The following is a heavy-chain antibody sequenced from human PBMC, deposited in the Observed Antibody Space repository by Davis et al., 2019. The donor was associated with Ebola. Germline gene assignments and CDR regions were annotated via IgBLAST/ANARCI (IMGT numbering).Heavy chain of an antibody. CDR1: GGSISSRGYY. J-gene: IGHJ4*02. CDR3: ASREVASGPVDY. D-gene: IGHD2-15*01. CDR2: IYYSGST. V-gene: IGHV4-39*01. Sequence: MPSETLSLTCTVSGGSISSRGYYWGWIRQTPGKGLEWIGSIYYSGSTDYNPSLKSRVTISVDTSRNQFSLRLNSVTAADTAVYYCASREVASGPVDYWGQGTLVSVSS.